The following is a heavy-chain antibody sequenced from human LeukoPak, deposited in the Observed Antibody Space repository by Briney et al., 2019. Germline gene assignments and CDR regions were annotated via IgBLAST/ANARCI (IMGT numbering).Heavy chain of an antibody. CDR2: MNPNSGNT. CDR3: ARVVLAQYYYYYYGMDV. J-gene: IGHJ6*02. Sequence: ASVKVSCKASGYTFTSYDINWVRQATGQGLEWMGWMNPNSGNTGYAQKFQGRVTMTWNTSISTAYMELSSLRSEDTAVYYCARVVLAQYYYYYYGMDVWGQGTTVTVSS. CDR1: GYTFTSYD. V-gene: IGHV1-8*01.